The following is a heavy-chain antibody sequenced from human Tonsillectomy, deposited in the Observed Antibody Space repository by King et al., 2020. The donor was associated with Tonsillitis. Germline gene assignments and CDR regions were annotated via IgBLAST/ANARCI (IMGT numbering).Heavy chain of an antibody. CDR2: ISGSGGNT. Sequence: VQLVESGGGLVQPGGSLRLSCAASGFTFSSYAMSWVRQAPGKGLEWVSAISGSGGNTYYADSVKGRFTISRDNSNNTLYLQMNSLRAEDTAIYYCARVDRYDFWSGYYTDSWGQGTLVTVSS. J-gene: IGHJ4*02. CDR3: ARVDRYDFWSGYYTDS. CDR1: GFTFSSYA. D-gene: IGHD3-3*01. V-gene: IGHV3-23*04.